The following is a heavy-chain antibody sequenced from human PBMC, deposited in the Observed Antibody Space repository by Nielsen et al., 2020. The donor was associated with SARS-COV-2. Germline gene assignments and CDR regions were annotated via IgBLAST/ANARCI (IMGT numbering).Heavy chain of an antibody. CDR1: GFTFSSYA. Sequence: LSLTCAASGFTFSSYAMSWVRQAPGKGLEWVSAISGSGGSTYYADSVKGRFTISRDNSKNTLYLQMNSLRAEDTAVYYCAKACRIAAAGTLTYFDYWGQGTLVTVSS. CDR2: ISGSGGST. D-gene: IGHD6-13*01. V-gene: IGHV3-23*01. CDR3: AKACRIAAAGTLTYFDY. J-gene: IGHJ4*02.